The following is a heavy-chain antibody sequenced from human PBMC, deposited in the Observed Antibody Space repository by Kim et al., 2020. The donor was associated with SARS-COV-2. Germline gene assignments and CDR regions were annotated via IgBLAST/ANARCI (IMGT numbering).Heavy chain of an antibody. V-gene: IGHV3-23*01. J-gene: IGHJ5*02. Sequence: GGSLRLSCAASGFTFSSYAMSWVRQAPGKGLEWVSAISGSGGSTYYADSVKGRFTISRDNSKNTLYLQMNSLRAEDTAVYYCAKTVRSTSAAGWFDPWGQGTLVTVSS. CDR2: ISGSGGST. D-gene: IGHD2-2*01. CDR3: AKTVRSTSAAGWFDP. CDR1: GFTFSSYA.